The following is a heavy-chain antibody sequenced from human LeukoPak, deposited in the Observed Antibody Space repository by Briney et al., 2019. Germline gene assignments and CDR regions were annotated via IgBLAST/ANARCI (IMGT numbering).Heavy chain of an antibody. CDR2: IHYSGST. V-gene: IGHV4-59*01. CDR1: GGSISSYY. J-gene: IGHJ3*02. CDR3: ARAMMYYDFWSGYYKGGAFDI. D-gene: IGHD3-3*01. Sequence: SETLSLTCTVSGGSISSYYWSWIRQPPGKGLEWFGYIHYSGSTNYNPSLKSRVTISVDTSKKQFSLKLSSVTAADTAVYYCARAMMYYDFWSGYYKGGAFDIWGQGTMVTVSS.